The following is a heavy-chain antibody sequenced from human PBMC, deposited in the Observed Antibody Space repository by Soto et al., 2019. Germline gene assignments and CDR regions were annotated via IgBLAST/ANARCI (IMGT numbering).Heavy chain of an antibody. V-gene: IGHV1-3*01. CDR2: ISGDSGNT. CDR1: GYMFTKSS. J-gene: IGHJ4*01. Sequence: ASVKVSCKASGYMFTKSSMHWVREAPGQRLEWMGWISGDSGNTKYSPKLQDRVTITRDTSASTAYMELSSLRSEDTALYYCARDGVAAGNINFDYWGQGTLVTVSS. CDR3: ARDGVAAGNINFDY. D-gene: IGHD6-19*01.